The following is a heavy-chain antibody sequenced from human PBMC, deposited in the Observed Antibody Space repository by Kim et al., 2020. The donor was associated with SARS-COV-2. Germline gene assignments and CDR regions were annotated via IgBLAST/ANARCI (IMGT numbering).Heavy chain of an antibody. J-gene: IGHJ4*02. Sequence: AQKFQGRVTMTRDTSTGTVYMELSSLRSEDTAVYYCARGRGTAMVTNFDYWGQGTLVTVSS. V-gene: IGHV1-46*01. CDR3: ARGRGTAMVTNFDY. D-gene: IGHD5-18*01.